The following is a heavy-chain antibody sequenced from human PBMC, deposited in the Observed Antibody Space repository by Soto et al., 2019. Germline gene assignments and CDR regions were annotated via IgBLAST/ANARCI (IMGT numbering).Heavy chain of an antibody. J-gene: IGHJ3*02. CDR1: GVTFSSSG. CDR2: IWFDGSDK. D-gene: IGHD2-2*01. V-gene: IGHV3-33*01. Sequence: SLTLSCAASGVTFSSSGMHWVRKAPGKGLEWVALIWFDGSDKYYVDSVKGRFTISRDNSKNTVHLQMNSLRVEDTAVYYCARLYCSSSSCYSVGAFDIRAQGTVVTVSS. CDR3: ARLYCSSSSCYSVGAFDI.